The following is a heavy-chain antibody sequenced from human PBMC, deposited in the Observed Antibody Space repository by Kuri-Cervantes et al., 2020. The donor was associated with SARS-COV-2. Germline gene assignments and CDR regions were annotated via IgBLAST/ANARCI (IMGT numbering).Heavy chain of an antibody. CDR3: AKDPNPSGYYNYAFDI. V-gene: IGHV3-33*06. CDR2: IWYDGSNK. D-gene: IGHD3-3*01. Sequence: GESLKISCAASGFTFSSYGMHWVRQAPGKGLEWVAVIWYDGSNKYYADSVKGRFTISRDNSKNTLYLQMNSLRAEDTAVYYCAKDPNPSGYYNYAFDIWGQGTMVTVSS. CDR1: GFTFSSYG. J-gene: IGHJ3*02.